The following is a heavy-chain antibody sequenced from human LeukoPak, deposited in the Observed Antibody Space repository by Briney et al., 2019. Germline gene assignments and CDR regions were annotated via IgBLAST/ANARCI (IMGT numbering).Heavy chain of an antibody. V-gene: IGHV3-53*01. Sequence: GGSLRLSCAASGFTVSSNYMSWVRQAPGKGLEWVSVIYSGGSTYYADSVKGRFTISRDNSKNTLYLQMNSLRAEDTAVYYCARGGRRFLDWKLDYWGQGVLVTVSS. CDR1: GFTVSSNY. CDR3: ARGGRRFLDWKLDY. J-gene: IGHJ4*02. CDR2: IYSGGST. D-gene: IGHD3-3*01.